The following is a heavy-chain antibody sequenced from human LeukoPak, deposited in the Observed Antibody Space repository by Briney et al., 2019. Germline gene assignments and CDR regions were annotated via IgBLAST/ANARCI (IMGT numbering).Heavy chain of an antibody. CDR1: AGTFNSYA. Sequence: VKVSCKASAGTFNSYAISWVRQAPGQGLEWMGGIIPIFGTANYAQKFQGRVTITTDESTSTAYMELSSMRSEDTAVYYCARLSGSYSNWFDPWGQGTLVTVSS. D-gene: IGHD1-26*01. CDR3: ARLSGSYSNWFDP. J-gene: IGHJ5*02. V-gene: IGHV1-69*13. CDR2: IIPIFGTA.